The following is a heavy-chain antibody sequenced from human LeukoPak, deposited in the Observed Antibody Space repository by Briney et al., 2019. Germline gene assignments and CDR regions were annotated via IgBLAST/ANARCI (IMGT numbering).Heavy chain of an antibody. V-gene: IGHV4-61*02. CDR3: ARDHLGVSEYSGYDPWGFDP. Sequence: SETLSLTCTVSGGSISSGSYYWSWIRQPAGKGLEWIGRIYTSGSTNYNPSLKSRVTISVDTSKNQLSLKLSSVTAADTAVYYCARDHLGVSEYSGYDPWGFDPWGQGTLVTVSS. D-gene: IGHD5-12*01. CDR2: IYTSGST. J-gene: IGHJ5*02. CDR1: GGSISSGSYY.